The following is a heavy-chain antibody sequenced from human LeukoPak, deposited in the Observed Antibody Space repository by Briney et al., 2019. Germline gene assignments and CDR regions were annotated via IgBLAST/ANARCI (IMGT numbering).Heavy chain of an antibody. CDR3: AILGGGYGDYSLSYAFDI. CDR1: GGSISSYY. J-gene: IGHJ3*02. CDR2: IYTSGST. V-gene: IGHV4-4*07. D-gene: IGHD4-17*01. Sequence: SETQSLTCTVSGGSISSYYWSWIRQPAGKGLEWIGRIYTSGSTNYNPSLKSRVTMSVDTSKNQFSLKLSSVTAADTAVYYCAILGGGYGDYSLSYAFDIWGQGTMVTVSS.